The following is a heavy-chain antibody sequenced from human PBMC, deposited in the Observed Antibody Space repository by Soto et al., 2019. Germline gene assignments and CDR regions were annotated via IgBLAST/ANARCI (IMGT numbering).Heavy chain of an antibody. Sequence: LRLSCAASGFTFSSYSMNWVRQAPGKGLEWVSYISSSSSTIYYADSVKGRFTISRDNAKNSLYLQMNSLRDEDTAVYYCARVLYLGTVTTDWFDPWGQGTLVTVSS. J-gene: IGHJ5*02. CDR3: ARVLYLGTVTTDWFDP. D-gene: IGHD4-4*01. V-gene: IGHV3-48*02. CDR1: GFTFSSYS. CDR2: ISSSSSTI.